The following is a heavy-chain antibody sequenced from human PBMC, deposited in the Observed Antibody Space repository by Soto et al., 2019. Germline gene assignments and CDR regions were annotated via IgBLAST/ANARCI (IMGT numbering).Heavy chain of an antibody. V-gene: IGHV3-30-3*01. CDR3: ARSSSGLYKDAFDI. Sequence: QVQLVESGGGVVQPGRSLRLSCAASGFTFSSYAMHWVRQAPGKGLEWVAVISYDGSNKYYADSVKGRFTISRDNSKNPMYLQMNSLRAEDTAVYYCARSSSGLYKDAFDIWGQGTMVTVSS. D-gene: IGHD6-19*01. CDR2: ISYDGSNK. CDR1: GFTFSSYA. J-gene: IGHJ3*02.